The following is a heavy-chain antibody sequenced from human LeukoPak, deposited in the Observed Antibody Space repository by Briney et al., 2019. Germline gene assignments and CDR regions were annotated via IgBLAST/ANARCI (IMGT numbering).Heavy chain of an antibody. J-gene: IGHJ4*02. CDR1: GYTFTSYG. V-gene: IGHV1-18*01. D-gene: IGHD5-18*01. CDR3: ARDRGIQLWLGYFDY. Sequence: ASVKVSCKASGYTFTSYGISWVRQAPGQGLEWMGWISAYNGNTNYAQKLQGRVTMTTDTSTSTAHMELRSLRSDDTAVYYCARDRGIQLWLGYFDYWGQGTLVTVSS. CDR2: ISAYNGNT.